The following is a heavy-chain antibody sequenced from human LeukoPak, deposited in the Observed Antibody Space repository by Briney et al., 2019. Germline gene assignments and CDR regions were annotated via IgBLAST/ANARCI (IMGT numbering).Heavy chain of an antibody. CDR1: GGSISSSSYY. D-gene: IGHD2-8*01. J-gene: IGHJ6*02. CDR3: ARHRTKFYYYGMDV. CDR2: IYYSGST. V-gene: IGHV4-39*01. Sequence: SETLPLTCTVSGGSISSSSYYWGWIRQPPGKGLEWIGSIYYSGSTYYNPSLKSRVTISVDTSKNQFSLKLSSVTAADTAVYYCARHRTKFYYYGMDVWGQGTTVTVSS.